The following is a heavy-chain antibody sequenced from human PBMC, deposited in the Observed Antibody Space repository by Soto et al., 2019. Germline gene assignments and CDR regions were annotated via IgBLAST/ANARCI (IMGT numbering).Heavy chain of an antibody. J-gene: IGHJ4*02. Sequence: TLSLTRTVSGGSSSSSCYYWSWSRQHPGNGLEYIGYIYYSGSTYYNPSLKSRLTISLDTSKSQFSLKLSSVTAADTAVYYCARDQGAMGTNYYFHYWGQGTLVTVSS. CDR3: ARDQGAMGTNYYFHY. CDR1: GGSSSSSCYY. CDR2: IYYSGST. V-gene: IGHV4-31*03. D-gene: IGHD5-18*01.